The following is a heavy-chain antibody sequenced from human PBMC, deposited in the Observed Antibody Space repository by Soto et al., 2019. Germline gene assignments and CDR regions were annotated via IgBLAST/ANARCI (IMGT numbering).Heavy chain of an antibody. V-gene: IGHV3-43D*03. CDR1: GFTFDDYA. CDR2: ISWDGGST. Sequence: GGSLRLSCAASGFTFDDYAMHWVRQAPGKGLEWVSLISWDGGSTYYADSVKGRFTISRDNSKNSLYLQMNSLRAEDTALYYCAKDAIRDYYDSSGYPDYWGQGTLVTVSS. CDR3: AKDAIRDYYDSSGYPDY. D-gene: IGHD3-22*01. J-gene: IGHJ4*02.